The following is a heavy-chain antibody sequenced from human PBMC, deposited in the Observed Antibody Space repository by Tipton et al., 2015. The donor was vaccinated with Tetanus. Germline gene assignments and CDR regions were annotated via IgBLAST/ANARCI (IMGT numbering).Heavy chain of an antibody. CDR1: GGSISSGDYY. CDR2: IYYSGST. V-gene: IGHV4-30-4*01. Sequence: TLSLTCTVSGGSISSGDYYWSWIRQPPGKGLEWIGYIYYSGSTYYNPSLKSRVTISVDTSKNQFSLKLSSVTAADTAVYYCARDIGYTYEGGNYYYGMDVWGQGTTVTVSS. D-gene: IGHD5-18*01. CDR3: ARDIGYTYEGGNYYYGMDV. J-gene: IGHJ6*02.